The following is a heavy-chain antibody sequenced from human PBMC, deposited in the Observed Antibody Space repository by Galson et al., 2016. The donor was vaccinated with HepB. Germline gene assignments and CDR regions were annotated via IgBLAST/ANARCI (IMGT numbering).Heavy chain of an antibody. CDR1: GYSFSAYF. CDR2: IDPNNNDT. D-gene: IGHD6-19*01. J-gene: IGHJ3*02. CDR3: ASATGALPVAGTEAFDI. Sequence: SVKVSCKASGYSFSAYFLHWVRQAPGQGLEWMGWIDPNNNDTNYAQKFQAWVTMTGDTSINTAYLDLSRLKSDDTAVYYCASATGALPVAGTEAFDIWGQGTMVTVSS. V-gene: IGHV1-2*04.